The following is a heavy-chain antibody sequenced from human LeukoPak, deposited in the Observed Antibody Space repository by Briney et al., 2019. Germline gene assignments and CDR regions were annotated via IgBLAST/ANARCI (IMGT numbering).Heavy chain of an antibody. CDR1: GFSLNNFA. Sequence: GGSLRLSCGASGFSLNNFAMTWVRQAPGKGLEWLSVISVGGGATHYADSVKGRFTISRDNSKDTVYLQMDSLRAEDTAIYFCAKQAAGSSTWRSQHFDRWGQGTLVTVSS. D-gene: IGHD2-2*01. J-gene: IGHJ4*02. V-gene: IGHV3-23*01. CDR3: AKQAAGSSTWRSQHFDR. CDR2: ISVGGGAT.